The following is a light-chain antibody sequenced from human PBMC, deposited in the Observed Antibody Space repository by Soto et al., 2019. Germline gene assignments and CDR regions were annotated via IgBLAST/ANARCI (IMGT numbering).Light chain of an antibody. CDR1: QSVSTK. Sequence: EIVMTQSPATLSVSPGERVTLSCRASQSVSTKLAWYQQKPGQAPRLLIYHASIRAAGIPARFSGSGSGTEFTLSISSLQSEDFAVYYCQQYNNWPFITFGQGTRLEIK. V-gene: IGKV3D-15*01. CDR3: QQYNNWPFIT. CDR2: HAS. J-gene: IGKJ5*01.